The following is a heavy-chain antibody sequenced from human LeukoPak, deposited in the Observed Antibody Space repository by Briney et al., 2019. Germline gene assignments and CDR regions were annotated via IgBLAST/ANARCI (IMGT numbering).Heavy chain of an antibody. V-gene: IGHV3-21*01. J-gene: IGHJ4*02. CDR2: ISDRGTYI. CDR1: GFTFTNYG. D-gene: IGHD1-7*01. CDR3: ATNLNYRFDY. Sequence: GGSLRLSCAASGFTFTNYGMHWVRQAPGKGLEWVASISDRGTYIYYADSVKGRFTISRDNAKNSLYLQMNSLRAEDTAVYYCATNLNYRFDYWGQGTLVAVSS.